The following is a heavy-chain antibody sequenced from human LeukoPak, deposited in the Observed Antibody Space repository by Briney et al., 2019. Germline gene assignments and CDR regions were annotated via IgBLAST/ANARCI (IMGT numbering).Heavy chain of an antibody. V-gene: IGHV3-48*01. CDR3: ARGGYGDYVRY. Sequence: PGGSLRLSCAASGFTFSSYSMNWVRQAPGKGLEWVSYISSSSSTMYYADSVKGRFTISRDNAKNSLYLQMNSLRAEDTAVYYCARGGYGDYVRYWGQGTLVTVSS. CDR2: ISSSSSTM. D-gene: IGHD4-17*01. J-gene: IGHJ4*02. CDR1: GFTFSSYS.